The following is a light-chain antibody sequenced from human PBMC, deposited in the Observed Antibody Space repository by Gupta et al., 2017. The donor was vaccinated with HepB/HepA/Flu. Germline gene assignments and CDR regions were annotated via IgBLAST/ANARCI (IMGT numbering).Light chain of an antibody. Sequence: DIVMTQSPDSLAVSLGERATINCKSSQSVLYSSNNKNYLAWYQQKPGQPPKLLIYWASTREAGVPDRFSGSGFGKDVTLTISSRQEEDVAVYYCQQDESNRPITFGRGTKVDIK. CDR2: WAS. CDR1: QSVLYSSNNKNY. V-gene: IGKV4-1*01. J-gene: IGKJ4*01. CDR3: QQDESNRPIT.